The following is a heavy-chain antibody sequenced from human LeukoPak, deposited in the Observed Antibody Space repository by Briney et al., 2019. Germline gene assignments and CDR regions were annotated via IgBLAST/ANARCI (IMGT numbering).Heavy chain of an antibody. CDR3: AKRETPGIAAAGFDY. D-gene: IGHD6-13*01. Sequence: PGGSLRLSCAASGFNFNSYGMHWVRQAPGKGLEWVAFIRYDGSKKYYADSVKGRFTISRDNSKNTLSLQMNSLRAEDTAVYYCAKRETPGIAAAGFDYWGQGTLVTVSS. CDR2: IRYDGSKK. CDR1: GFNFNSYG. V-gene: IGHV3-30*02. J-gene: IGHJ4*02.